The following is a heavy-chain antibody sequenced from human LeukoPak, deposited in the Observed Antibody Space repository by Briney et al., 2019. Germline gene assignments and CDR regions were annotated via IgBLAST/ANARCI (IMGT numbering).Heavy chain of an antibody. V-gene: IGHV1-18*01. J-gene: IGHJ4*02. CDR1: GYTFTSYG. Sequence: ASVKVSCKASGYTFTSYGISWVRQAPGQGLKWMGWISAYSGNTNYAQKLQGRVTMTTDTSTSTAYMELRSLRSDDTAVYYCARLYDFWSGYFLYYFDYWGQGTLVTVSS. D-gene: IGHD3-3*01. CDR3: ARLYDFWSGYFLYYFDY. CDR2: ISAYSGNT.